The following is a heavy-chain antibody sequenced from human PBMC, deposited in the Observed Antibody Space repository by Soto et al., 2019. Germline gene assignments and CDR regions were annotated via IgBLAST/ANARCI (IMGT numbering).Heavy chain of an antibody. CDR2: IRFDGSNE. V-gene: IGHV3-33*01. J-gene: IGHJ4*02. D-gene: IGHD1-7*01. CDR3: ARDGIGGTVFRGYLDY. CDR1: GGIFHGYG. Sequence: QEQLVESGGGVVQPGTSLRLSCAVPGGIFHGYGMHWVRQAPGKGLEWVAIIRFDGSNEEYADSVKGRFTISRDKSKNTLYLQMNTLGAEDTAFYYCARDGIGGTVFRGYLDYWGRGTVVTVSS.